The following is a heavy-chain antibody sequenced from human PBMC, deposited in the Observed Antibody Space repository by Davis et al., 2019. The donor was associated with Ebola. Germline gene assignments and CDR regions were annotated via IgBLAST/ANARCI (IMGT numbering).Heavy chain of an antibody. Sequence: ASVKVSCKGSGDTFNTHDIHWVRQAPGQRPEWMGWINGGKEKTKYSQKFQGRVTITRDTSASTAYMELSSLRSEDTAVYYCARVTAMEPDYWGQGTLVTVSS. D-gene: IGHD5-18*01. CDR1: GDTFNTHD. CDR2: INGGKEKT. V-gene: IGHV1-3*01. J-gene: IGHJ4*02. CDR3: ARVTAMEPDY.